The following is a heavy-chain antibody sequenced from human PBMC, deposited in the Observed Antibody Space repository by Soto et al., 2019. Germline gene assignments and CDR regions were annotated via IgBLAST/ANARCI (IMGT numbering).Heavy chain of an antibody. CDR2: INHSGST. V-gene: IGHV4-34*01. CDR3: ARGPSRRRSGYFHYFDY. D-gene: IGHD3-22*01. J-gene: IGHJ4*02. Sequence: QVQLQQWGAGLLKPSETLSLTCAVYGGSFSGYYWSWIRQPPGKGLEWIGEINHSGSTNYNPSLKSRVTISVDTSKNQFSLKLSSVTAADPAVYYCARGPSRRRSGYFHYFDYWGQGTLVTVSS. CDR1: GGSFSGYY.